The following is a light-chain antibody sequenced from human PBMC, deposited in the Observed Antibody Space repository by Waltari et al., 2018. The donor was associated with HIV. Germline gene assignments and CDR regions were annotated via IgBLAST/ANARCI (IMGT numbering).Light chain of an antibody. CDR1: RSNIGNNF. CDR2: NSD. CDR3: ASRDDNLSHWV. J-gene: IGLJ3*02. Sequence: QSVLTQTPSMSRPPGQRVFISCSGSRSNIGNNFVSWFQQVSGRAPKLIIFNSDQPPAGVPDRFSAAKSGSSASLAITGLQSDDEAVYFCASRDDNLSHWVFGGGTKLTV. V-gene: IGLV1-47*02.